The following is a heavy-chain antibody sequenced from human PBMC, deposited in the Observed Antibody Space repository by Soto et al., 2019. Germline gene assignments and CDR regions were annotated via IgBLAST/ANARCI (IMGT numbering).Heavy chain of an antibody. CDR2: IYWDDDK. CDR3: ARTNTRNWFDP. D-gene: IGHD1-7*01. V-gene: IGHV2-5*02. J-gene: IGHJ5*02. Sequence: QITLKESGPTLVKPTQTLTLTCTFSGFSLSTSVVGVGWIRQPQGKALEWLALIYWDDDKRYITSLKRRLTITKDTSKHQVVLTMTNMDPVDTATYYCARTNTRNWFDPWGQGTLVTVSS. CDR1: GFSLSTSVVG.